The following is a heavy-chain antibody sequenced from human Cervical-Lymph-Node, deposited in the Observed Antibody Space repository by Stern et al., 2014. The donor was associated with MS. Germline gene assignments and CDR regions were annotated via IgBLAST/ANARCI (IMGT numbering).Heavy chain of an antibody. CDR1: GFTFDDFG. V-gene: IGHV3-9*01. J-gene: IGHJ4*02. CDR2: ISWDSGRI. CDR3: ARVQYSSSWYMFDY. D-gene: IGHD6-13*01. Sequence: EVQLVESGGGLVQPGRSLRLSCAASGFTFDDFGMNWVRQAPGKGLEWVASISWDSGRIAYTDSVNGRFTISRDNAKNSLYLQLNSLRSEDTAFYYCARVQYSSSWYMFDYWGQGPLVTVSS.